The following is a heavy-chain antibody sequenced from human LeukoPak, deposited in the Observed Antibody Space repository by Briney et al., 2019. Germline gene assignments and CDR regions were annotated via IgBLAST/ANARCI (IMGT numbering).Heavy chain of an antibody. CDR1: GGSISSYY. V-gene: IGHV4-59*01. J-gene: IGHJ4*02. CDR3: ARNNEGSSWYCNYFDY. Sequence: SETLSLTCTVSGGSISSYYWSWIRQPPGKGLEWIGYIYYSGSTNYNPSLKSRVTITVDTSKNQFSLRLSSVTAADTAVYYCARNNEGSSWYCNYFDYWGQGTLVTVSS. D-gene: IGHD6-13*01. CDR2: IYYSGST.